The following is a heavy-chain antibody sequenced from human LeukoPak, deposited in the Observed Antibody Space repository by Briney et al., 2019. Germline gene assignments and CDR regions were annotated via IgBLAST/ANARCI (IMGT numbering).Heavy chain of an antibody. V-gene: IGHV3-30*03. CDR3: ARTSSGPPRNY. CDR1: GFTFSSYG. Sequence: GGSLRLSCAASGFTFSSYGMHWVRQAPGKGLEWVAVMSYDGSNKYYADSVRGRFTISRDNSKNTLYLQMNSLRAEDTAVYYCARTSSGPPRNYWGQGTLVTVSS. J-gene: IGHJ4*02. CDR2: MSYDGSNK. D-gene: IGHD6-19*01.